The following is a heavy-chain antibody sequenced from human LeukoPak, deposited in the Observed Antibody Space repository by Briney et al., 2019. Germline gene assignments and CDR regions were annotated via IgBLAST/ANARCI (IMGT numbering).Heavy chain of an antibody. CDR2: INPNSGGT. V-gene: IGHV1-2*02. CDR1: GYTFTGYY. CDR3: ARVPRAVDIDAFDI. D-gene: IGHD6-19*01. Sequence: ASVKVSCKASGYTFTGYYIHWVRQAPGHGPEWMAWINPNSGGTNYAQKFQGRVTMTRDTSISTAYMELSRLRSDDTAVYYCARVPRAVDIDAFDIWGQGTMVTVSS. J-gene: IGHJ3*02.